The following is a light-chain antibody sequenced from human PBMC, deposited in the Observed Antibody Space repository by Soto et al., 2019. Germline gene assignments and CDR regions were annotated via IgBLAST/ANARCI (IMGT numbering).Light chain of an antibody. CDR2: DAS. CDR3: QQYDNPSIT. CDR1: QDISNY. Sequence: DIRMTQSPSSLSASVGDRVTITCQASQDISNYLNWYQQKPGKAPKLLIYDASNLETGGPSRFSGSGSGTDFTFTISSLQPEDIATYYCQQYDNPSITFGQGTRLEIK. V-gene: IGKV1-33*01. J-gene: IGKJ5*01.